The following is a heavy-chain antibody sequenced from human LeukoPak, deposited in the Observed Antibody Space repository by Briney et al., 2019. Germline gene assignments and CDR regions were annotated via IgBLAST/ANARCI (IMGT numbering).Heavy chain of an antibody. CDR2: ISGSGGST. D-gene: IGHD3-9*01. J-gene: IGHJ4*02. CDR1: GFTFSSYA. CDR3: AKSGLLTGYFGFATFDY. Sequence: GGSLRLSCAASGFTFSSYAMSWVRQAPGKGLEWVSAISGSGGSTYYADSVKGRFTISRDNSKNTLYLQMNSLRAEDTAVYYCAKSGLLTGYFGFATFDYWGQGTLVTVSS. V-gene: IGHV3-23*01.